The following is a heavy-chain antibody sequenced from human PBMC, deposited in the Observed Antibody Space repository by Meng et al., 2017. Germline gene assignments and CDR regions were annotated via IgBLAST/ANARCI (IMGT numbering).Heavy chain of an antibody. V-gene: IGHV1-8*01. Sequence: ASVKVSCKASGYTFTSYDINWVRQATGQGLEWMGWMNPNSGNTDYAQKFQGRVTMTRNTSISTAYMKLSSLRSEDTAVYYCARGGFDILTGYYAPAPHYGMDVWGQGTTVTVSS. D-gene: IGHD3-9*01. CDR2: MNPNSGNT. CDR1: GYTFTSYD. J-gene: IGHJ6*02. CDR3: ARGGFDILTGYYAPAPHYGMDV.